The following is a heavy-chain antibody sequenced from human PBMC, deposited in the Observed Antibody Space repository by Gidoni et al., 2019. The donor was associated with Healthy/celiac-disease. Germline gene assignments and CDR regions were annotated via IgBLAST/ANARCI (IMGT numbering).Heavy chain of an antibody. Sequence: QVQLVESGGGVVQPGRSLRLPCPASAFTFSSDAMRWVRQAPGKGLAWVAVKSYDGSNKYYADSVKGRFTISIDNSKNTLYLQMNSLRADDTAVYYCATGRRLGDAFDIWGQGTMVTVSS. CDR2: KSYDGSNK. D-gene: IGHD7-27*01. CDR3: ATGRRLGDAFDI. CDR1: AFTFSSDA. J-gene: IGHJ3*02. V-gene: IGHV3-30-3*01.